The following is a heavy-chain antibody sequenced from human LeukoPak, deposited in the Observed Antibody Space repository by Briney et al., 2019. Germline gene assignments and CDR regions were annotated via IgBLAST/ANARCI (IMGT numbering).Heavy chain of an antibody. D-gene: IGHD2-2*01. CDR2: IYHSGST. CDR1: GYSISSGYY. Sequence: KSSETLSLTCTVSGYSISSGYYWGWIRQPPGKGLEWIGSIYHSGSTYYNPSLKSRVTISVDTSKNQSSLKTRSVTAADTAVYYCARSPPFSTSCYGGATCNWFDPWGQGTLVTVSS. CDR3: ARSPPFSTSCYGGATCNWFDP. J-gene: IGHJ5*02. V-gene: IGHV4-38-2*02.